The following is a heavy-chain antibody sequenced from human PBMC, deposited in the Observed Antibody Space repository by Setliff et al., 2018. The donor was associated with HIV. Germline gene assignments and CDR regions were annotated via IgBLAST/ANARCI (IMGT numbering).Heavy chain of an antibody. V-gene: IGHV1-18*01. CDR3: ARTDYGGNSGGNYFDY. D-gene: IGHD4-17*01. CDR2: ISPYNGHT. Sequence: ASVKVSCKASGYTFTTYDITWVRQAPGQGLEWPGWISPYNGHTNFAQKFQGRVTMTTDTATSTAYMEVRSLRSDDTAMYYCARTDYGGNSGGNYFDYWGQGSLVTVSS. CDR1: GYTFTTYD. J-gene: IGHJ4*02.